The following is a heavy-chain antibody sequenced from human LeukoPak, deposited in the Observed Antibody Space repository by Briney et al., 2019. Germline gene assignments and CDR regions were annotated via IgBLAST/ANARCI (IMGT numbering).Heavy chain of an antibody. V-gene: IGHV3-7*01. CDR2: IKQDGSEK. D-gene: IGHD1-26*01. CDR1: GFTFSSYW. J-gene: IGHJ4*02. Sequence: PGGSLRLSCAASGFTFSSYWMSWVRQAPGKGLEWVANIKQDGSEKYYVDSVKGRFTISRDNSKNTLYLQMNSLRAEDTAVYYCAKSLRATPSLNDYWGQGTLVTVSS. CDR3: AKSLRATPSLNDY.